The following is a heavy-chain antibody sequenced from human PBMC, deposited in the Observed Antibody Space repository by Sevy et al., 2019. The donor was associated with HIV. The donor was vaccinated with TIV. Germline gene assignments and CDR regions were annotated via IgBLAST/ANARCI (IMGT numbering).Heavy chain of an antibody. CDR2: ISGLSNYI. Sequence: GGSLRLSCAASGFTFNSYSINWVRQAPGKGLEWVSYISGLSNYIYYADSLKGRFTISRDNAKDSVYLQMNSLRVEDTAVYYCARGENWNYAECWGQRILVTVSS. D-gene: IGHD1-7*01. J-gene: IGHJ4*02. V-gene: IGHV3-21*01. CDR1: GFTFNSYS. CDR3: ARGENWNYAEC.